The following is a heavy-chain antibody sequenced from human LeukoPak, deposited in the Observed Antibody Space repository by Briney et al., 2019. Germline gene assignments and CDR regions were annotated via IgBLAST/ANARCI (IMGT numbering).Heavy chain of an antibody. V-gene: IGHV3-7*01. D-gene: IGHD5-24*01. Sequence: GGALRLSCVGSGFSFSTHWMSGVCQARGKGVERVGHINAEGSEKYYVDSVRGRLTISRHKAQKSLFLQMNSLRGDDTAVYYCARVGKDGISHFLDVCGKGTTVTVSS. J-gene: IGHJ6*04. CDR2: INAEGSEK. CDR1: GFSFSTHW. CDR3: ARVGKDGISHFLDV.